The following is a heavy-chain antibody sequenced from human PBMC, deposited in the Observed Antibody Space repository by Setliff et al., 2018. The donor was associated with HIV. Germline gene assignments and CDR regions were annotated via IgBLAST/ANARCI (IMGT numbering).Heavy chain of an antibody. Sequence: LSLTCAVYGGSFSDNYWSWIRQSPGKGLEWIGEINHSGRTKYSPSLRSRVSISVDTSKTQFSLKLSSVTAADTAVYYCARVSNTYWYSIFRNYYYHMGVWGKGTTVTVSS. CDR1: GGSFSDNY. J-gene: IGHJ6*03. CDR2: INHSGRT. V-gene: IGHV4-34*01. CDR3: ARVSNTYWYSIFRNYYYHMGV. D-gene: IGHD2-8*02.